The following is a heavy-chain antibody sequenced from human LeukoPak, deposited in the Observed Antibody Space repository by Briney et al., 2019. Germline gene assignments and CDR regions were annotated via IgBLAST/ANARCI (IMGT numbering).Heavy chain of an antibody. V-gene: IGHV3-30*02. CDR2: IHNRGGDK. Sequence: GGSLRLSCAASGIRFSGSGMHWVRQAPGKGLEWVSFIHNRGGDKYYADFVKGRFTVSRDNSQNTVYLQMNNLRAEDTAVYYCAGGGGVVVAGTFDYWGQGTLVTVS. CDR3: AGGGGVVVAGTFDY. CDR1: GIRFSGSG. D-gene: IGHD6-19*01. J-gene: IGHJ4*02.